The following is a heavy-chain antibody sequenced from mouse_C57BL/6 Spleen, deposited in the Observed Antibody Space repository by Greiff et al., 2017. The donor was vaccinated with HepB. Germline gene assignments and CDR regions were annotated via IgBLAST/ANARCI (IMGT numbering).Heavy chain of an antibody. V-gene: IGHV1-82*01. J-gene: IGHJ4*01. CDR1: GYAFSSSW. D-gene: IGHD2-4*01. Sequence: QVQLKESGPELVKPGASVKISCKASGYAFSSSWMNWVKQRPGKGLEWIGRIYPGDGDTNYNGKFKGKATLTADKSSSTAYMQLSSLTSEDSAVYFCARGGDYDRGYYAMDYWGQGTSVTVSS. CDR3: ARGGDYDRGYYAMDY. CDR2: IYPGDGDT.